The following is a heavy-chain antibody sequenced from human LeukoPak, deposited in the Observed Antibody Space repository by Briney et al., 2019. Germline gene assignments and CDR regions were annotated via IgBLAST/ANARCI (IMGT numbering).Heavy chain of an antibody. CDR1: GLTFSSYA. CDR3: AREDIVVVPAAIGEFDY. D-gene: IGHD2-2*01. V-gene: IGHV3-30*01. CDR2: IAYDGSNK. J-gene: IGHJ4*02. Sequence: PGRSVRLSCAAAGLTFSSYAMHWARQAPGKRREWVAVIAYDGSNKYYADSVKGRFTISRDNSKNTLYLQMNSLRAEDTAVYYCAREDIVVVPAAIGEFDYWGQGTLVTVSS.